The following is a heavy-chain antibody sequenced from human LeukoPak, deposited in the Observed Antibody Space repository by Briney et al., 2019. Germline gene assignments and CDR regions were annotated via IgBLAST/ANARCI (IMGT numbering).Heavy chain of an antibody. V-gene: IGHV4-4*02. CDR3: ARGSHPVTGTLGGYFDP. CDR1: GGSISSSYW. J-gene: IGHJ4*02. Sequence: SGTLSLTCAVSGGSISSSYWWSWVRQPPGKGLEWIGEVYHSGSTNYYPSLKSRVTISIGKSKNQFSLKLSSVTAAGTAVYYCARGSHPVTGTLGGYFDPWGQGTLVTVSS. D-gene: IGHD6-19*01. CDR2: VYHSGST.